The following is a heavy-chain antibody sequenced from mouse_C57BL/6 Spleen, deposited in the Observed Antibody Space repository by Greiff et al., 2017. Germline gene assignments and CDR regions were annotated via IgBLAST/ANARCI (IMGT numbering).Heavy chain of an antibody. Sequence: QVQLKESGAELMKPGASVTLSCKATGYTFTGYWIEWVKQRPGHGLEWIGEILPGSGSTSYNEKFKGKATFTADTSSNTAYMQLSSLTTEDSAIYYCARRGRTTVVGYYFDYWGQGTTLTVSA. CDR2: ILPGSGST. CDR3: ARRGRTTVVGYYFDY. D-gene: IGHD1-1*01. CDR1: GYTFTGYW. V-gene: IGHV1-9*01. J-gene: IGHJ2*01.